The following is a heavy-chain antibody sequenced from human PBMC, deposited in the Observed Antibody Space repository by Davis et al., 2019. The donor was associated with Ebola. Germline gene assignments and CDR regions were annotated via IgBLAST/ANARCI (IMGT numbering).Heavy chain of an antibody. Sequence: SETLSLTCTVSGGSISGGDCYWSWIRQPPGKGLEWVGYIYHSGSTYYNPSLKSRVTISVDTSQNQFSLKMTSVTAADTAVYYCARDTALVPRAFDIWGQGTMVTVSS. D-gene: IGHD5-18*01. CDR3: ARDTALVPRAFDI. CDR2: IYHSGST. J-gene: IGHJ3*02. CDR1: GGSISGGDCY. V-gene: IGHV4-30-4*01.